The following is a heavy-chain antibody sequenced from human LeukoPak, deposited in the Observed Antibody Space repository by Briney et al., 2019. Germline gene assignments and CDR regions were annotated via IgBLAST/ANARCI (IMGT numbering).Heavy chain of an antibody. D-gene: IGHD6-13*01. CDR3: AKVDRGDYSSSPVPYYNYYMNV. Sequence: GGSLRLSCAASGFTFSYYSMNWVRQAPGRGLEWVSCISSSSSLIFYSDSVRGRFTISRDNAKNLLYLHMNSLRVEDSAVYYCAKVDRGDYSSSPVPYYNYYMNVWGKGTTVTVSS. V-gene: IGHV3-21*01. CDR1: GFTFSYYS. CDR2: ISSSSSLI. J-gene: IGHJ6*03.